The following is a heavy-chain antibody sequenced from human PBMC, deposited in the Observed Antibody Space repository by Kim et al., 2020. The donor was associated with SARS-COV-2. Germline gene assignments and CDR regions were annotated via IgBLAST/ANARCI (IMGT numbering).Heavy chain of an antibody. J-gene: IGHJ2*01. Sequence: SETLSLTCAVYGGSFSGYYWSWIRQPPGKGLEWIGEINHSGSTNYNPSLKSRVTISVDTSKNQFSLKLSSVTAADTAVYYCARGPMTPYCGGDCYGGRPYWYFDLWGRGTLVTVSS. CDR2: INHSGST. CDR1: GGSFSGYY. V-gene: IGHV4-34*01. D-gene: IGHD2-21*02. CDR3: ARGPMTPYCGGDCYGGRPYWYFDL.